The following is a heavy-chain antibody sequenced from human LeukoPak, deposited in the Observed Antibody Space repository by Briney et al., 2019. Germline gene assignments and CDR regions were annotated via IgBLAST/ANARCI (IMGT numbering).Heavy chain of an antibody. J-gene: IGHJ4*02. CDR2: IYYSGST. CDR3: ARVGSGWCLDY. D-gene: IGHD6-19*01. Sequence: PSETLSLTCTVPGGSISSSSYYWGWIRQPPGKGLEWIGSIYYSGSTYYNPSLKSRVTISVDTSKNQFSLRLSSVTAADTAVYYCARVGSGWCLDYWGLGTLVTVSS. CDR1: GGSISSSSYY. V-gene: IGHV4-39*07.